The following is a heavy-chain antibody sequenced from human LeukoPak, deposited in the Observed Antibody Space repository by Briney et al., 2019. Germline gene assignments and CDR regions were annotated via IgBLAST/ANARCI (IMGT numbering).Heavy chain of an antibody. Sequence: SETLSLTCAVYGGSFSGYYWSWIRQPPGKGLEWIGEINHSGSTNYNPSLKSRVTISVDTSKNQFSLKLSSVTAADTAVYFCARVKPLVGATYYYAMDVWGQGTTVTVSS. D-gene: IGHD1-26*01. CDR2: INHSGST. V-gene: IGHV4-34*01. J-gene: IGHJ6*02. CDR3: ARVKPLVGATYYYAMDV. CDR1: GGSFSGYY.